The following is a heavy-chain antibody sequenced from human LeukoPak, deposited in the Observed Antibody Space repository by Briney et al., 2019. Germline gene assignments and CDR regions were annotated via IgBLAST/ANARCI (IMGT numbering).Heavy chain of an antibody. J-gene: IGHJ4*02. CDR1: GFTFSSYG. V-gene: IGHV3-23*01. D-gene: IGHD3-3*01. Sequence: GGSLRLSCAASGFTFSSYGMSWVRQAPGKGLEWVSAISGSGGSTYYADSVKGRFTISRDNSKNTLYLQMNSLRAEDTAVYYCAKSFGSGRYADYWGQGTLVTVSS. CDR3: AKSFGSGRYADY. CDR2: ISGSGGST.